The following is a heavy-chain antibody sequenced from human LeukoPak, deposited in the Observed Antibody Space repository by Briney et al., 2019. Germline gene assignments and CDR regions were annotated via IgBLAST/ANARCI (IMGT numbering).Heavy chain of an antibody. Sequence: PLASVKVSCKASGGTFSSYAISWVRQAPGQGLEWMGGIIPIFGTANYAQKFQGRVTMTEDTSTDTAYMELSSLRSEDTAVYYCATVTRIVGAMSKGFFDYWGQGTLVTVSS. CDR1: GGTFSSYA. J-gene: IGHJ4*02. CDR3: ATVTRIVGAMSKGFFDY. D-gene: IGHD1-26*01. V-gene: IGHV1-69*06. CDR2: IIPIFGTA.